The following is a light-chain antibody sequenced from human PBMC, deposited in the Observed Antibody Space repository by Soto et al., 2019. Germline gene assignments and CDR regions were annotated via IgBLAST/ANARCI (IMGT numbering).Light chain of an antibody. CDR1: RSVKSN. CDR2: GVY. J-gene: IGKJ5*01. V-gene: IGKV3-15*01. Sequence: EIVMTQSPATLSVSPRERATLSCKASRSVKSNLAWYQQKPGQAPSLLISGVYTRATGITDRFSGSGSGTGITLNISSLEPEDFAVSYCEQHSSWPPTITFGQGTRLEI. CDR3: EQHSSWPPTIT.